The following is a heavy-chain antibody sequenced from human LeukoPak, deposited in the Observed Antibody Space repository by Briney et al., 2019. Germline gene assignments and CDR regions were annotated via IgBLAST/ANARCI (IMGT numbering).Heavy chain of an antibody. J-gene: IGHJ6*03. D-gene: IGHD6-13*01. CDR3: ARDIGSSWTHPHYYYYMDV. CDR1: GYTFTSYY. V-gene: IGHV1-2*02. CDR2: INPNSGGT. Sequence: GASVKVSCKASGYTFTSYYMHWVRQAPGQGLEWMGWINPNSGGTNYAQKFQGRVTMTRDTSISTAYMELSRLRSDDTAVYYCARDIGSSWTHPHYYYYMDVWGKGTTVTVSS.